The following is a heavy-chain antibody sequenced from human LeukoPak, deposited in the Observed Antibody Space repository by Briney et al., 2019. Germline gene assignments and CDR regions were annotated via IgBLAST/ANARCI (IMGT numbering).Heavy chain of an antibody. CDR3: ARSLPAAINYYYYYYMDV. V-gene: IGHV2-70*11. Sequence: SGPALVKPTQTLTLTCTFSGFSLSTSGMCVSWIRQPPGKALEWLARIDWDDDKYYSTSLKTRLTISKDTSKNQVVLTMTNMDPVDTATYYCARSLPAAINYYYYYYMDVWAKGTTVTVSS. D-gene: IGHD2-2*01. CDR2: IDWDDDK. CDR1: GFSLSTSGMC. J-gene: IGHJ6*03.